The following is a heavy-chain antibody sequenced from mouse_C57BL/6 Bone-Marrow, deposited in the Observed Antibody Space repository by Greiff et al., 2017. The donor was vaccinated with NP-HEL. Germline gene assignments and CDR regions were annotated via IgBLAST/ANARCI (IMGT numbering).Heavy chain of an antibody. CDR3: ARITTDYAMDY. D-gene: IGHD1-1*01. CDR2: ISDGGSYT. V-gene: IGHV5-4*03. J-gene: IGHJ4*01. CDR1: GFTFSSYA. Sequence: EVKVVESGGGLVKPGGSLKLSCAASGFTFSSYAMSWVRQTPEKRLEWVATISDGGSYTYYPDNVKGRFTISRDNAKNNLYLQMSHLKSEDTAMYYCARITTDYAMDYWGQGTSVTVSS.